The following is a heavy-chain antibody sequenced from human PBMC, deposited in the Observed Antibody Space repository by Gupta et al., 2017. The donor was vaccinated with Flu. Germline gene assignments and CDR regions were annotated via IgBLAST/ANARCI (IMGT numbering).Heavy chain of an antibody. CDR1: GGSISSSSYY. Sequence: QLQLQESGPGLVKPSETLSLTCTVSGGSISSSSYYWGWIRQPPGKGLEWIGSIYYSGSTYYNPSLKSRVTISVDTSKNQFSLKLTSVTAADTAVYYCARGSWFGSYYDSLVGYFDYWGQGTLVTVSS. D-gene: IGHD1-26*01. J-gene: IGHJ4*02. CDR2: IYYSGST. CDR3: ARGSWFGSYYDSLVGYFDY. V-gene: IGHV4-39*01.